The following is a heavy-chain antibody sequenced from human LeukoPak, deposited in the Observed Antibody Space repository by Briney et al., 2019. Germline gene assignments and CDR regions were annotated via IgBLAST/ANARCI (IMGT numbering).Heavy chain of an antibody. D-gene: IGHD3-10*01. CDR2: INPNSGGT. J-gene: IGHJ6*03. CDR3: ARGTRLLWFGESNYYYYYMDV. V-gene: IGHV1-2*02. CDR1: GYTFSGYY. Sequence: ASVKVSCKASGYTFSGYYMHWVRQAPGQGLEWVGWINPNSGGTNYAQKFQGRVTMTRDTSISTAYMELSRLRSDDTAVYYCARGTRLLWFGESNYYYYYMDVWGKGTTVTISS.